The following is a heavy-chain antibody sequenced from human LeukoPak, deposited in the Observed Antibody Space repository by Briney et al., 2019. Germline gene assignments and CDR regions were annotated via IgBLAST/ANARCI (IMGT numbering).Heavy chain of an antibody. CDR1: GFTLSSYW. J-gene: IGHJ4*02. V-gene: IGHV3-74*01. CDR2: INSDGSST. CDR3: ARDRDYYDSLYYFDY. Sequence: PGGSLRLSCAASGFTLSSYWMHWVRQAPGKGLVWVSRINSDGSSTSYADSVKGRFTISRDNAKNTLYLQMNSLRAEVTAVYYCARDRDYYDSLYYFDYWGQGTLVTVSS. D-gene: IGHD3-22*01.